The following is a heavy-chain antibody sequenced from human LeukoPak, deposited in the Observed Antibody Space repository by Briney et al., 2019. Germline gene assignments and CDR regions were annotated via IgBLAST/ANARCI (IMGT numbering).Heavy chain of an antibody. CDR3: ARIVVVPAAIGGDWFDP. D-gene: IGHD2-2*02. CDR2: IYSGGST. Sequence: PGGSLRLSCAASGFTVSSNYMSWVRQAPGKGLEWVSVIYSGGSTYYADSVKGRFTISRDNSKNTLYLQMNSLRAEDTAMYYCARIVVVPAAIGGDWFDPWGQGTLVTVSS. J-gene: IGHJ5*02. CDR1: GFTVSSNY. V-gene: IGHV3-53*01.